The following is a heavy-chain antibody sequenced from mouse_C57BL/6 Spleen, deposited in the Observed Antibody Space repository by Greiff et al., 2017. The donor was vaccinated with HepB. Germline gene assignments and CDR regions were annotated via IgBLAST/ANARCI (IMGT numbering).Heavy chain of an antibody. Sequence: EVKLQQSGPELVKPGASVKISCKASGYTFTDYYMNWVKQSHGKSLEWIGDINPNNGGTSYNQKFKGKATLTVDKSSSTAYMELRSLTSEDSAVYYCARTPWYFDVWGTGTTVTVSS. CDR1: GYTFTDYY. CDR3: ARTPWYFDV. CDR2: INPNNGGT. J-gene: IGHJ1*03. V-gene: IGHV1-26*01.